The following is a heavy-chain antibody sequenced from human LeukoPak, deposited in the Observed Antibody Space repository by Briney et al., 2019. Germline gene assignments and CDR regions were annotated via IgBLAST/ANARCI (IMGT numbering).Heavy chain of an antibody. Sequence: ASVKVSCKASGYTFTSYGISWVRQAPGQGLEWMGWISAYNGNTNYAQKLQGRVTMTRDTSTSTVYMELSSLRSEDTAVYYCARGSVSAGGGSDYWGQGTLVTVSS. D-gene: IGHD3-16*01. V-gene: IGHV1-18*01. CDR3: ARGSVSAGGGSDY. CDR1: GYTFTSYG. CDR2: ISAYNGNT. J-gene: IGHJ4*02.